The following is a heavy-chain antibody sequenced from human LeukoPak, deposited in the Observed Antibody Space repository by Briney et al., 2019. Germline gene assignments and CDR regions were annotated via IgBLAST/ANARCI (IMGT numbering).Heavy chain of an antibody. CDR3: ARAAQPGFDP. D-gene: IGHD1-14*01. V-gene: IGHV3-48*01. CDR1: GLTFSTYS. J-gene: IGHJ5*02. Sequence: GGSLGLSCGASGLTFSTYSMNWVRQAPGKGLEWVSYISSDSGTIYYADSVKGRFTISRDNAKKSLYLQMNSLRAEDTAVYYCARAAQPGFDPWGQGTLVTVSS. CDR2: ISSDSGTI.